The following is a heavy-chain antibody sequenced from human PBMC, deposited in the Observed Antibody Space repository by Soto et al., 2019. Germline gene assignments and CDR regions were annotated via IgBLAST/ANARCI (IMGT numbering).Heavy chain of an antibody. V-gene: IGHV3-30-3*01. CDR3: ARSRSGAVPDSFGF. J-gene: IGHJ1*01. Sequence: QVQLVESGGRVVQPGRSLRLSCAASGFMFNRYAIHWVRQTPGKGLEWVAVISKDGSVQYYADSVRGLFIISRDKSKDTVYLEMNSLRAEDTAVFYCARSRSGAVPDSFGFWGQGTLVTVSS. D-gene: IGHD3-3*01. CDR2: ISKDGSVQ. CDR1: GFMFNRYA.